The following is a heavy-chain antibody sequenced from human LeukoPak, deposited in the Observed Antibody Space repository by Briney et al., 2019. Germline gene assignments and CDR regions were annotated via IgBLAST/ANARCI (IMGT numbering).Heavy chain of an antibody. J-gene: IGHJ4*02. CDR3: ARDAAYSSSSIDY. CDR1: VYSFTGYY. D-gene: IGHD6-13*01. V-gene: IGHV1-2*02. CDR2: INPNSGGT. Sequence: GASVKVSCKASVYSFTGYYMHWVRQAPGQGLEWMGWINPNSGGTNYAQKFQGRVTMTRDTSISTAYMELSRLRSDDTAVYYCARDAAYSSSSIDYWGQGTLVTVSS.